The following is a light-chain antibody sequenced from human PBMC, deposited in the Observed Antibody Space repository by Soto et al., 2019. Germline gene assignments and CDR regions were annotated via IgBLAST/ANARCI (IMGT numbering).Light chain of an antibody. J-gene: IGKJ2*01. CDR3: QQRSNWPPYT. Sequence: EIVLTQSPATLSLSPRERATLSCRARQSVSSYSAWYQQKPGQAPRLLIYDASNRATGIPARFSGSGSGTDFTLTISSLEPEDFAVYYCQQRSNWPPYTFGQGTKLEIK. CDR2: DAS. CDR1: QSVSSY. V-gene: IGKV3-11*01.